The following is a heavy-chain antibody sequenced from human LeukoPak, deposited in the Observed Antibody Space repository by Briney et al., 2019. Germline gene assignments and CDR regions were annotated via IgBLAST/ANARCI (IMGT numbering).Heavy chain of an antibody. D-gene: IGHD1-26*01. Sequence: GGSLRLSCAASGFTFSDFYMSRIRQAPGMGLEWISYIGTRSNPIYYADSVKGRFTISRDDAKNSLYLQMNSLRDEDTAVYFCAREARGSGRDFDYWGQGILVTVSS. CDR1: GFTFSDFY. J-gene: IGHJ4*02. V-gene: IGHV3-11*01. CDR3: AREARGSGRDFDY. CDR2: IGTRSNPI.